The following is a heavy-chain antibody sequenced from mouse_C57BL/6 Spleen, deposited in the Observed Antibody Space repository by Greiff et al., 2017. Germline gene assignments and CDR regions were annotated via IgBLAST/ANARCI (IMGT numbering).Heavy chain of an antibody. D-gene: IGHD6-1*01. CDR2: IYPRSGNT. CDR1: GYTFTSYG. CDR3: ARRRLCDGASAWFAY. Sequence: VQLMQSGAELARPGASVKLSCKASGYTFTSYGMSWVKQRPGQGLEWIGEIYPRSGNTYYNEKFKGKATLTADKSSSTAYMELRSLTSEDSAVYFCARRRLCDGASAWFAYWGQGTLVTVSA. J-gene: IGHJ3*01. V-gene: IGHV1-81*01.